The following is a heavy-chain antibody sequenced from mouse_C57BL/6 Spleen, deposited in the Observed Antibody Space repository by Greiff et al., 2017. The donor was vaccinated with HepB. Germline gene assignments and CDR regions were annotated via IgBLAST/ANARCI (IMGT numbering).Heavy chain of an antibody. Sequence: EVMLVESGGGLVKPGGSLKLPCAASGFTFSSYAMSWVRQTPEKRLEWVATLSDGGSYTYSPDNVKGRFTIFRDNAKNNLYLQMSHLKSEDRAMYCCARDTSSTYAMDNLGQGTSVTVAS. CDR1: GFTFSSYA. J-gene: IGHJ4*01. D-gene: IGHD1-1*01. V-gene: IGHV5-4*01. CDR2: LSDGGSYT. CDR3: ARDTSSTYAMDN.